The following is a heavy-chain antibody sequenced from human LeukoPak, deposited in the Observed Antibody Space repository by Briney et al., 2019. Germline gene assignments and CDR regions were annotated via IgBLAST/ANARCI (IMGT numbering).Heavy chain of an antibody. CDR2: IYYSGST. V-gene: IGHV4-30-4*01. CDR3: ARVRLQHFDY. CDR1: GGSISSGDYY. Sequence: SETLSLTCTVSGGSISSGDYYWSWIRQPPGKGLEWIGYIYYSGSTYYNPSLKSRVIVSVDTSKNQFSLKLSSVTAADTAVYYCARVRLQHFDYWGQGTLVTVSS. D-gene: IGHD6-13*01. J-gene: IGHJ4*02.